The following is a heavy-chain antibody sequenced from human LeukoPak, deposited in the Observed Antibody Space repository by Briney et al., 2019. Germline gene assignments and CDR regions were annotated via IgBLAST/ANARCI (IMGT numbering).Heavy chain of an antibody. Sequence: GGSLRLSCAASGFTFRSYDMSWVRQSPGKGLEWVSTISGGGGSTYYAGSVRGRFTISRDNSKNSLYLQMSSLRADDTAVYYCARDSSGWYSDFYYYGMDVWGQGTTVTVSS. CDR2: ISGGGGST. V-gene: IGHV3-23*01. CDR1: GFTFRSYD. D-gene: IGHD6-19*01. J-gene: IGHJ6*02. CDR3: ARDSSGWYSDFYYYGMDV.